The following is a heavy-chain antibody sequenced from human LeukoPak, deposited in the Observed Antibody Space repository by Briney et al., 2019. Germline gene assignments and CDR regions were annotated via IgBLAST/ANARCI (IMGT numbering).Heavy chain of an antibody. V-gene: IGHV3-30*02. CDR3: AKDRITMVVAAYDY. CDR2: IRYDGRNK. J-gene: IGHJ4*02. D-gene: IGHD3-22*01. Sequence: GGSLRLSRAPSLFTLSSYCMHCVRQAPGKGLEGVAFIRYDGRNKYYADSVKGRFTISRDNSRNTLYLKMHSLRAEDTAVYYCAKDRITMVVAAYDYWGQGTLVTVSS. CDR1: LFTLSSYC.